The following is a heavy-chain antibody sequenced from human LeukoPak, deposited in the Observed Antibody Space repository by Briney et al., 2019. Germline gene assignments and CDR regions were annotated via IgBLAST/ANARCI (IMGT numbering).Heavy chain of an antibody. Sequence: PSETLSLTCTVSGGSISSYYWSWIRQPAGKGLEWIGRIYTSGSTNYNPSLKSRVTMSVDTSKNQFSLKLSSVTAEDTAVYYCTTYRGYSYVVDYFDYWGQGTLVTVSS. D-gene: IGHD5-18*01. V-gene: IGHV4-4*07. J-gene: IGHJ4*02. CDR1: GGSISSYY. CDR2: IYTSGST. CDR3: TTYRGYSYVVDYFDY.